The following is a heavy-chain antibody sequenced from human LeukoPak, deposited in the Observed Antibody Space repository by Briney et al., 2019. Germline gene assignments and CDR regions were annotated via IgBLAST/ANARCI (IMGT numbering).Heavy chain of an antibody. CDR2: ISYDGSNK. CDR1: GFTFSSYG. Sequence: GGSLRLSCAASGFTFSSYGMHWVRQAPGKGLEWVAFISYDGSNKYYADSVKGRFTISRDNSKNTLYLKMNSLRAEDTAVYYCAKALEFDYWGQGTLVTVSS. D-gene: IGHD3-16*02. J-gene: IGHJ4*02. CDR3: AKALEFDY. V-gene: IGHV3-30*18.